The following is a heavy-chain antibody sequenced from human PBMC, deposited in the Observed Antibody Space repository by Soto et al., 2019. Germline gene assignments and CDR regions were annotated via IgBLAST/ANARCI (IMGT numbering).Heavy chain of an antibody. V-gene: IGHV3-30*04. D-gene: IGHD6-6*01. CDR1: GFTFRSYA. CDR2: ISDDGRNE. Sequence: QGQVVEYGGGGVQPGRSLRLSCAASGFTFRSYAIHWGRQAPGKRWERVAVISDDGRNEYYADSVRGRFTISRDNSKNTLLLQMNSLRPEDTAVYYCAKGERYSSSWTTSWGQGTLVNFSS. CDR3: AKGERYSSSWTTS. J-gene: IGHJ5*02.